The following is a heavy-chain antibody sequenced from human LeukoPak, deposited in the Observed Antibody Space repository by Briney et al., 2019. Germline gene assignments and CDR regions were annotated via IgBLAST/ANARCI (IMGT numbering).Heavy chain of an antibody. V-gene: IGHV4-30-4*01. J-gene: IGHJ4*02. CDR2: IYYSGGT. D-gene: IGHD3-16*02. CDR3: AREYVWGSYRYTSFDY. Sequence: PSQTLSLTCTVSGGSISSGDYYWSWIRHPPGKGLEWIGYIYYSGGTYYNPSLKSRVTISVDTSKNQFSLKLSSVTAADTAVYYCAREYVWGSYRYTSFDYWGQGTLVTVSS. CDR1: GGSISSGDYY.